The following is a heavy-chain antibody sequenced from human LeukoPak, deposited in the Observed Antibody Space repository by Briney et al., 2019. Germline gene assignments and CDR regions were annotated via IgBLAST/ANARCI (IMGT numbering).Heavy chain of an antibody. CDR1: GFTFSSYA. Sequence: GGSLRLSCAASGFTFSSYAMHWVRQDPGKGLEWVAVISYDGSNKYHADSVKGRFTISRDKSKNTLYLQMNSLRAEDTAVYYCARTYCSSTSCFWFDPWGQGTLVTVSS. CDR3: ARTYCSSTSCFWFDP. D-gene: IGHD2-2*01. J-gene: IGHJ5*02. CDR2: ISYDGSNK. V-gene: IGHV3-30-3*01.